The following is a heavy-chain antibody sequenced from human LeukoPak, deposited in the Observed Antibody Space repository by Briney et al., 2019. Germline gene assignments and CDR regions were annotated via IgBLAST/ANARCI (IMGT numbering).Heavy chain of an antibody. D-gene: IGHD2-2*01. CDR2: INPNSGFT. CDR1: GYPFTGYY. V-gene: IGHV1-2*02. J-gene: IGHJ4*02. Sequence: ASVKVSCKASGYPFTGYYLHWVRQAPGQGLEWMGWINPNSGFTNYAQKFQGRVTMTRDTSISTAYMELGRLRSDDTAVYYCARLADCSSSSCRSFDYWGQGTLVTVSS. CDR3: ARLADCSSSSCRSFDY.